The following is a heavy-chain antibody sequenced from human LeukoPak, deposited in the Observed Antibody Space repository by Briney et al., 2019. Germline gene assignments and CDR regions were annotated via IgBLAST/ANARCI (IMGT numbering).Heavy chain of an antibody. Sequence: SETLSLTCTVSGGSISSSSYYWGWIRQPPGKGLEWIGSIYYSGSTYYNPSLKSRVTISVDTSKNQFSLKLSSVTAADTAVYYCARDPTYYYYYGMGVWGQGTTVTVSS. CDR1: GGSISSSSYY. J-gene: IGHJ6*02. CDR3: ARDPTYYYYYGMGV. CDR2: IYYSGST. V-gene: IGHV4-39*07.